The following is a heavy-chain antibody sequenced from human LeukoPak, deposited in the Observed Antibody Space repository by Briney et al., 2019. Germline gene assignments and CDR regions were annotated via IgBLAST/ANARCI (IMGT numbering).Heavy chain of an antibody. J-gene: IGHJ3*02. CDR1: GFTFSSYE. CDR3: ARGFGVAVAGRAFDI. V-gene: IGHV3-48*03. Sequence: GGSLRLSCAASGFTFSSYEMNWVRQAPGKGLELVSYVSSSGSTIYYADSVKGRFTISRDNAKNSLYLQMNSLRAEDTAVYYCARGFGVAVAGRAFDIWGQGTMVTVSS. CDR2: VSSSGSTI. D-gene: IGHD6-19*01.